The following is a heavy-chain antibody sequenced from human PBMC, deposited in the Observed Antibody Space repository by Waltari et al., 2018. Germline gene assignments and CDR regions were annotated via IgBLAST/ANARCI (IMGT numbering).Heavy chain of an antibody. D-gene: IGHD3-3*02. J-gene: IGHJ5*02. CDR3: ARFSKSANWFDP. CDR2: IYYTGST. V-gene: IGHV4-39*01. CDR1: SDSISSSGYF. Sequence: QLQLQESGPALVKPSETLSLTCTVSSDSISSSGYFWGWIRQSPGKGLEWIGSIYYTGSTYYNPSLMSRVTISADTSKNQFSLNLSSVTAADTAVFYCARFSKSANWFDPWGQGTLVTVAS.